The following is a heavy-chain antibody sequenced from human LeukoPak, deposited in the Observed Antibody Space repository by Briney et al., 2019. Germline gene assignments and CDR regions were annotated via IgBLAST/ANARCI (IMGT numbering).Heavy chain of an antibody. D-gene: IGHD2-2*03. V-gene: IGHV4-59*01. J-gene: IGHJ5*02. CDR3: ARVFGYCSSTSCYDWFDP. CDR1: GGSISSYY. Sequence: SETLSLTCTVSGGSISSYYWSWIRQPPGKGLEGIGHIYYSGSTNYNPSLKSRVTISVDTSKNQFSLKLSSVTAADTAVYYCARVFGYCSSTSCYDWFDPWGQGTLVTVSS. CDR2: IYYSGST.